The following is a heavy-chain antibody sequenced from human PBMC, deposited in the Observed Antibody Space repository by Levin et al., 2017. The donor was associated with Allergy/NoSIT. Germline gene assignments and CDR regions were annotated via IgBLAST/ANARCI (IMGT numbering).Heavy chain of an antibody. CDR1: GGSISSDDYY. Sequence: SETLSLTCTVSGGSISSDDYYWSWIRQPPGKGLEWLGYIYYSGSTYDNPSLKSRVTISVDTSKNQFSLKLSSVTAADTAVYYCARVLYYDFRSGRSDYYGMDVWGQGTTVTVSS. V-gene: IGHV4-30-4*01. J-gene: IGHJ6*02. CDR2: IYYSGST. D-gene: IGHD3-3*01. CDR3: ARVLYYDFRSGRSDYYGMDV.